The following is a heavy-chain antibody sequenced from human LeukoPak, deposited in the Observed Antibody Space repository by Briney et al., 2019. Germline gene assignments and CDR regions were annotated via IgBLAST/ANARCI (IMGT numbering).Heavy chain of an antibody. J-gene: IGHJ3*02. CDR3: GREPTKRGGDDAFDI. D-gene: IGHD3-16*01. CDR2: ISSSSSDI. CDR1: GFTFSSYS. V-gene: IGHV3-21*01. Sequence: NPGGSLRLSCAASGFTFSSYSMNWGRQAPGKGLEWVSSISSSSSDIYYADSVKGRFTISRDNAKNSLYLQMTSLRAEDRAVYSCGREPTKRGGDDAFDIWGQGTMVTVSS.